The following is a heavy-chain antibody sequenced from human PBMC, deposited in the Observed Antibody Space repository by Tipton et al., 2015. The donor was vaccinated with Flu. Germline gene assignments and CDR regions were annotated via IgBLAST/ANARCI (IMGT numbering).Heavy chain of an antibody. CDR1: GFTFSSYS. CDR3: ARGTHYYDSSGYSHPVDY. D-gene: IGHD3-22*01. V-gene: IGHV3-21*01. J-gene: IGHJ4*02. CDR2: ISSSSSYI. Sequence: SLRLSCAASGFTFSSYSMNWVRQAPGKGLEWVSSISSSSSYIYYADSVKGRFTISRDNAKNSLYLQMNSLRAEDTAVYYCARGTHYYDSSGYSHPVDYWGQGTLVTVSS.